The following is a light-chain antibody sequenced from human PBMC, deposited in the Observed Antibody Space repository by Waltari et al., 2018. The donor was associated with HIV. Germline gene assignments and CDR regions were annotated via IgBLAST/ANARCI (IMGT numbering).Light chain of an antibody. J-gene: IGLJ3*02. CDR3: AAWDGSLNGRV. CDR1: SSNIGSNT. CDR2: SNN. V-gene: IGLV1-44*01. Sequence: QSVLTQPPSASGTPGQRVTISCSGSSSNIGSNTVNWYPQPPGTAPNLLLYSNNHRPSGVPDRFSGSKSGTSASLAISGLQSEDEADYYCAAWDGSLNGRVFGGGTKLTVL.